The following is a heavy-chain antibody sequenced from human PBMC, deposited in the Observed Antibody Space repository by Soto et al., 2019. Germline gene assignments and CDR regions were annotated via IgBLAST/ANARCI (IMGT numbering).Heavy chain of an antibody. Sequence: ASVKVSCKASGYTFTSYYMHWVRQAPGQGLEWMGIINPSGSSTSYAQKFQGRFTISRDNSKNTLYLQMNSLRAEDTGVYYCARDDIPGISVAIYGMDVWGQGTTVTVSS. D-gene: IGHD6-19*01. V-gene: IGHV1-46*01. J-gene: IGHJ6*02. CDR3: ARDDIPGISVAIYGMDV. CDR1: GYTFTSYY. CDR2: INPSGSST.